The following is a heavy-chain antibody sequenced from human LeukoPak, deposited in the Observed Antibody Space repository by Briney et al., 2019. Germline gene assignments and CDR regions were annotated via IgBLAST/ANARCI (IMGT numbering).Heavy chain of an antibody. J-gene: IGHJ3*02. CDR3: TKEVQRWRSYFYRPSYALDI. CDR2: ISANGGFI. CDR1: GFNFDDYA. Sequence: PGGSLRLSCAVSGFNFDDYAIHWVRQGPGKGLEWVAGISANGGFISYGESVKGRFTISRDNPRNSVFLQMNFLRAEDMAMYFCTKEVQRWRSYFYRPSYALDIWGQGTMVSVSS. D-gene: IGHD3-22*01. V-gene: IGHV3-9*03.